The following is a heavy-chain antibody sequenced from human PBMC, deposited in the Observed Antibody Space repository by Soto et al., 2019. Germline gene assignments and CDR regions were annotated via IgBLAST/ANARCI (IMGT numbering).Heavy chain of an antibody. J-gene: IGHJ4*02. CDR3: ARCSGGSCYGPLDY. CDR1: GGSFSSFY. Sequence: SETLSLTCAVYGGSFSSFYWSWIRQPPGKGLECIGCISYSGSTNYNPSLKSRVTISVDTSKNQFSLKLSSVTAADTAVYYCARCSGGSCYGPLDYWGQGTLVTVSS. V-gene: IGHV4-59*08. CDR2: ISYSGST. D-gene: IGHD2-15*01.